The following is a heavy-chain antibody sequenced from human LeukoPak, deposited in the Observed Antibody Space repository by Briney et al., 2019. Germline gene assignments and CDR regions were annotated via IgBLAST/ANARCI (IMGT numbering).Heavy chain of an antibody. V-gene: IGHV3-74*01. CDR3: TRGYNTASLD. CDR1: GFTFSRSW. J-gene: IGHJ4*02. Sequence: GGSLRLSCVASGFTFSRSWLHWVRQVPGKGLVWVPRINTDGSTTNYADSVKGRFTISRDNTKNTLYLQMNSLRAEDSAVYFCTRGYNTASLDWGQGTRITVAS. CDR2: INTDGSTT. D-gene: IGHD5-18*01.